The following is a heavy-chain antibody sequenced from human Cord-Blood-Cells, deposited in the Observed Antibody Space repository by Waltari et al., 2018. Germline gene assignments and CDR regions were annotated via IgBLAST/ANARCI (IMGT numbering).Heavy chain of an antibody. D-gene: IGHD2-15*01. J-gene: IGHJ4*02. CDR2: IIPIMGTA. V-gene: IGHV1-69*01. CDR3: ASVGRYCSGGSCYFDY. Sequence: QVQLVQSGAEVKKPGSSVKVSCKASGGTFSSYAISWVRQAPGQGLEWMGGIIPIMGTANNEQKFQGIVTITADEATSTAYMGLVSVRSEDTAVYYCASVGRYCSGGSCYFDYWGQGTLVTVSS. CDR1: GGTFSSYA.